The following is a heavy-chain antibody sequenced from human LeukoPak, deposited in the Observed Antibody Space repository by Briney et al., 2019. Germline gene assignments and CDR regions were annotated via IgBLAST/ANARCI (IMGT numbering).Heavy chain of an antibody. Sequence: SETLSLTCAVYGGSFSGYYWSWICQPPGKGLEWIGEINHSGSTNYNPSLKSRVTISVDTSKNQFSLKLSSVTAADTAVYYCARLSSGWPYYFDYWGQGTLVTVSS. D-gene: IGHD6-19*01. CDR1: GGSFSGYY. CDR2: INHSGST. J-gene: IGHJ4*02. CDR3: ARLSSGWPYYFDY. V-gene: IGHV4-34*01.